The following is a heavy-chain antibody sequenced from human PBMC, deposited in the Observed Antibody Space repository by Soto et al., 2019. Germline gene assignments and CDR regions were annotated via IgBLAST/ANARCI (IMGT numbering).Heavy chain of an antibody. V-gene: IGHV4-59*01. J-gene: IGHJ3*02. Sequence: SETLSLTCTVSGGSISSYYWSWIRQPPGKGLEWIGYIYYSGSTNYNPSLKSRVTISVDTSKNQFSLKLSSVTAVDTAVYYCAREGEWSPTDRDAFDIWGQGTMVTVSS. CDR1: GGSISSYY. D-gene: IGHD2-8*01. CDR2: IYYSGST. CDR3: AREGEWSPTDRDAFDI.